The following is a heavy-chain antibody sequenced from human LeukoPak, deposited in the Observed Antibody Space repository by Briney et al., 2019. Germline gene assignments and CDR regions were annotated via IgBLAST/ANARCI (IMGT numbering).Heavy chain of an antibody. CDR3: ARDSETCGGDCLDY. D-gene: IGHD2-21*02. V-gene: IGHV3-53*01. J-gene: IGHJ4*02. Sequence: GGSLRLSCAASGFTVSSHYMSWVRQAPGKGLEWVSVIYSGGTTYYADSVKGRFTISRDNSKNTLYLQMNSLRAEDTAVYYCARDSETCGGDCLDYWGQGTLVTVSS. CDR1: GFTVSSHY. CDR2: IYSGGTT.